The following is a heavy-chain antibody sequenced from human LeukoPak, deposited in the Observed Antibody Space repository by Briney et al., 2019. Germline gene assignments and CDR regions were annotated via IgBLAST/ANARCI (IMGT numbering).Heavy chain of an antibody. CDR2: IYHTGGA. V-gene: IGHV4-30-2*01. J-gene: IGHJ6*02. D-gene: IGHD1-7*01. CDR1: GGSISSDGYS. Sequence: PSETLSLTCAVSGGSISSDGYSWIWIRQPPGKGLECLGYIYHTGGAYYNPSLKSRVSISVDKSKNEFSLKLTSVTAADTAVYYCARDRTTSLTYYYYYGMDVWGQGTTVTVSS. CDR3: ARDRTTSLTYYYYYGMDV.